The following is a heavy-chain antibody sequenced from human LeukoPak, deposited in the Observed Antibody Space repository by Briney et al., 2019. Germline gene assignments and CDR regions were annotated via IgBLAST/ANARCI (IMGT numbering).Heavy chain of an antibody. Sequence: SVKVSCKASGFTFTSSAMQWVRQARGQRLEWIGWIVFGSGNTNYAQKFQERVTITSDMSTSTAYMELSSLRSEDTAVYYCAADWGKDGRDYWGQGTLVTVSS. CDR1: GFTFTSSA. CDR2: IVFGSGNT. CDR3: AADWGKDGRDY. J-gene: IGHJ4*02. D-gene: IGHD5-24*01. V-gene: IGHV1-58*02.